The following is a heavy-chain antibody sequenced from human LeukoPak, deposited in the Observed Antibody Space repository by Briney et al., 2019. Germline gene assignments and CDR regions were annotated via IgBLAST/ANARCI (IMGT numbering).Heavy chain of an antibody. CDR2: IYYSGST. J-gene: IGHJ4*02. CDR1: GGSISSGDYY. D-gene: IGHD3-22*01. V-gene: IGHV4-30-4*01. Sequence: PSQTLSLTCTVSGGSISSGDYYWSWIRQPPGKGLEWIGYIYYSGSTYYNPSLKSRVTISVDTSKNQFSLKLSSVTAADTAVYYCARAPSYYYDSSGYDYFDYWGQGTLVTVSS. CDR3: ARAPSYYYDSSGYDYFDY.